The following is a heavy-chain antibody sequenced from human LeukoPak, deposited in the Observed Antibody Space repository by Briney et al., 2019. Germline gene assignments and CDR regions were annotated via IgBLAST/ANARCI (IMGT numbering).Heavy chain of an antibody. CDR3: ARFFRTVWELPYY. Sequence: SETLSLTCSVSGYSISGGYYWGWIRQPPGKGLEWIGNIYHDGNTYYNPSLKSRVTILVDTSKNQFSLRLSSVTAADTAVYYCARFFRTVWELPYYWGPGTLVTVSS. J-gene: IGHJ4*02. CDR1: GYSISGGYY. CDR2: IYHDGNT. D-gene: IGHD1-26*01. V-gene: IGHV4-38-2*02.